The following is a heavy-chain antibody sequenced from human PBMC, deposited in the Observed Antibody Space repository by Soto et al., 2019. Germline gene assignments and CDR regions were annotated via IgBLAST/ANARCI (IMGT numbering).Heavy chain of an antibody. CDR2: ATNKGHSHTT. D-gene: IGHD2-8*01. Sequence: EVQLVESGGGLVQPGGSLRLSCAASGFTFSDHHMDWVRQAPGKGLEWVGRATNKGHSHTTGYAASVKGRFTISRDDSTYARSRQMNSRKTADTAVYFCARLMGTSFDLWGQGTLVTVSS. CDR1: GFTFSDHH. J-gene: IGHJ4*02. CDR3: ARLMGTSFDL. V-gene: IGHV3-72*01.